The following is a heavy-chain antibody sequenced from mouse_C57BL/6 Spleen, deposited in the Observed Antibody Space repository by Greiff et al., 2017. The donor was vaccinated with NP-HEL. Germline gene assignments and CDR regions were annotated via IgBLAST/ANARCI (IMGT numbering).Heavy chain of an antibody. CDR3: ARQPRLPAWFAY. J-gene: IGHJ3*01. CDR2: IYPGDGDT. Sequence: QVQLKQSGPELVKPGASVKISCKASGYAFSSSWMNWVKQRPGKGLEWIGRIYPGDGDTNYNGKFKGKATLTADKSSSTAYMQLSSLTSEDSAVYFCARQPRLPAWFAYWGQGTLVTVSA. CDR1: GYAFSSSW. V-gene: IGHV1-82*01. D-gene: IGHD3-2*02.